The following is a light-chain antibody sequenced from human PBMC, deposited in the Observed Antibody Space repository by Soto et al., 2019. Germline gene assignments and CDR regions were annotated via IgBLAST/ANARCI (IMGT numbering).Light chain of an antibody. J-gene: IGKJ4*01. Sequence: EIVLTQSPATLSLSPGERATLSCRASQSISSHLAWYQQKPAQAPRLLMYDVTNRATDIPARFSGSGSGTDFTLTTISLEPEDFAVYYCQQRPNWPLTFGGGTKVEIK. V-gene: IGKV3-11*01. CDR3: QQRPNWPLT. CDR2: DVT. CDR1: QSISSH.